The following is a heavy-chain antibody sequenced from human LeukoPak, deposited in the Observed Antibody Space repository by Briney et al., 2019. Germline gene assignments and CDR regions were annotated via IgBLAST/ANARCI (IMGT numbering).Heavy chain of an antibody. CDR3: AKRTMSAFDS. V-gene: IGHV3-23*01. CDR1: GFTFRTYA. J-gene: IGHJ4*02. CDR2: ISGSGNGT. Sequence: GGSLRLSCKASGFTFRTYAMNWVRQAPGKGLEWLSGISGSGNGTYYADSVKGRFTNSRDNSKNVVHLQMNSLTVEDAATYYCAKRTMSAFDSWGQGTPAHRLL. D-gene: IGHD5-24*01.